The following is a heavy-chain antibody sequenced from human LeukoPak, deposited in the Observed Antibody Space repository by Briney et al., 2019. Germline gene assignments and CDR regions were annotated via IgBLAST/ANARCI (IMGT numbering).Heavy chain of an antibody. V-gene: IGHV3-48*01. Sequence: GGSLRLSCAASGFTFSSYGMNWVRQAPGKGLEWVSYIGSGTSTIYYAGSVKGRLTISRDNAQDSLYLQMNSLRAEDTAVYYCARRFDIWGQGTLVTVSS. CDR3: ARRFDI. CDR1: GFTFSSYG. J-gene: IGHJ4*02. CDR2: IGSGTSTI.